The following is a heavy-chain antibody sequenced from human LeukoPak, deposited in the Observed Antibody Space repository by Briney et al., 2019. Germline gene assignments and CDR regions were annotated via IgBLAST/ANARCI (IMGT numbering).Heavy chain of an antibody. V-gene: IGHV3-23*01. Sequence: GGSLRLSCGASGFTFSSAAMRWVRQAPGKGLEWVSDISGSGGSTYYADSVKGRFTISRDNSKHTLYLQMNSLRAEDTALYYCVKSSRVVVIANHYYYYGMDVWGQGTTVTVSS. CDR3: VKSSRVVVIANHYYYYGMDV. CDR2: ISGSGGST. D-gene: IGHD3-22*01. J-gene: IGHJ6*02. CDR1: GFTFSSAA.